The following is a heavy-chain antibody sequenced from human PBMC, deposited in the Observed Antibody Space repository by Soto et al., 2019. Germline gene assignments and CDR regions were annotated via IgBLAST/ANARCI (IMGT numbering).Heavy chain of an antibody. D-gene: IGHD6-6*01. Sequence: HPGGSLRLSCIGSGFKFDDYVMHWVRQVTGKGPEWLSGISWNSAYIGYAESVKGRFTISRDNAKNSLYLQINSLRPEDTGLYYYVKDMSYGSSSTFQYWGQGTQVTVSS. CDR2: ISWNSAYI. J-gene: IGHJ4*02. CDR1: GFKFDDYV. V-gene: IGHV3-9*01. CDR3: VKDMSYGSSSTFQY.